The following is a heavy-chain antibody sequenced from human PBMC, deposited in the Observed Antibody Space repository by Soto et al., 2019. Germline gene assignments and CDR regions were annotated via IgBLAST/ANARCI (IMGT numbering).Heavy chain of an antibody. V-gene: IGHV6-1*01. J-gene: IGHJ5*02. CDR3: ARLVGNSWLDH. D-gene: IGHD6-6*01. CDR2: TYYRSIWQT. Sequence: QVQLQQSGPGLVKPSQTLSLTCAISGDSVSSNDAVWNWIRQSPSRGLEWLGRTYYRSIWQTEYEVSAKGRMTINPDASKNQFSLQLNSVTPEDTAMYYCARLVGNSWLDHWGQGTLVTVSA. CDR1: GDSVSSNDAV.